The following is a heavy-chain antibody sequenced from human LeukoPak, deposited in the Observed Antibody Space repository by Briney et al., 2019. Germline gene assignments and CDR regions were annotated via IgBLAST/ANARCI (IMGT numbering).Heavy chain of an antibody. CDR2: IDPSDSYT. V-gene: IGHV5-10-1*01. Sequence: GESLKISCKGSGYSFTSYWSSWVRQMPGKGLEWMGRIDPSDSYTNYSPSFQGHVTISADKSISTAYLQWSSLKASDTAMYYCAAREIRETGNDYWGQGTLVTVSS. D-gene: IGHD1-14*01. J-gene: IGHJ4*02. CDR3: AAREIRETGNDY. CDR1: GYSFTSYW.